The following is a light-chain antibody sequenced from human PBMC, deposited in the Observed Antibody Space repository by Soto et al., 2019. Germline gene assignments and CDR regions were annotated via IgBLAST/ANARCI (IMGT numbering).Light chain of an antibody. CDR2: DAS. CDR1: QSISSW. Sequence: DILMTQSPATLSVSVGDRVTISCRASQSISSWLAWYQQKPGQAPKLLIYDASSLESGVPSRFSGSGSGTDFSLTISSRQHEDVAVYYCQQHYSTWLTFGQGTKVDIK. CDR3: QQHYSTWLT. V-gene: IGKV1-5*01. J-gene: IGKJ1*01.